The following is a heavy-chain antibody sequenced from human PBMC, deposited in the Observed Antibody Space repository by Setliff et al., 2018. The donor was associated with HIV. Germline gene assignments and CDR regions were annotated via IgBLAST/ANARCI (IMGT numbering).Heavy chain of an antibody. CDR1: GYTFTNSF. Sequence: ASVKVSCKASGYTFTNSFMHWVRQAPGQGLGWMGIINRSGGTTNYAQKFQGRVTMTRDTSTSTVYMELSSLRSEDTAVYYCARDTGPGYCSGGSCYREERPYWYFDLWGRGTLVTVSS. J-gene: IGHJ2*01. D-gene: IGHD2-15*01. CDR3: ARDTGPGYCSGGSCYREERPYWYFDL. V-gene: IGHV1-46*01. CDR2: INRSGGTT.